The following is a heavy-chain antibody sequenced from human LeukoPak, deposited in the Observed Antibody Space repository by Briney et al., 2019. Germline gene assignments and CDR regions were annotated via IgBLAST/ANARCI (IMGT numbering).Heavy chain of an antibody. Sequence: SETLSLTCTVSGGSISSGSYYWSWIRQPAGKGLEWIGRIYTSGSTNYNPSLKSRVTISVDTSKNQFSLKLSSLTAADTAVYYCARQLVGTYSSGWYSDYWGQGTLVTVSS. J-gene: IGHJ4*02. V-gene: IGHV4-61*02. D-gene: IGHD6-19*01. CDR3: ARQLVGTYSSGWYSDY. CDR1: GGSISSGSYY. CDR2: IYTSGST.